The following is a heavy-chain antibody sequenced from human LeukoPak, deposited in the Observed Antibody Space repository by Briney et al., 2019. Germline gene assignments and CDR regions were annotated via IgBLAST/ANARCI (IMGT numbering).Heavy chain of an antibody. Sequence: GESLKISCQGSGYSFTSYWIGWVRQMPGKGLEWMGIIYPGDSDTRYSPSFQGQVTISADKSISTAYLQWSSLKASDTAMYYCARHPGLRYFDAISDYWGQGTLVTVSS. D-gene: IGHD3-9*01. V-gene: IGHV5-51*01. CDR2: IYPGDSDT. CDR1: GYSFTSYW. J-gene: IGHJ4*02. CDR3: ARHPGLRYFDAISDY.